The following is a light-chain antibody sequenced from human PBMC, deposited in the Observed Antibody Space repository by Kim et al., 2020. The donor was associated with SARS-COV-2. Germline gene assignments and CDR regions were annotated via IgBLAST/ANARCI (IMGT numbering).Light chain of an antibody. CDR3: QQYGSSPPT. V-gene: IGKV3-20*01. J-gene: IGKJ1*01. CDR1: QDMGGSY. Sequence: SPVEKVTPSCRASQDMGGSYLDWDQQRPGEAPMLVNHDAYSSATGIPDRISGSVAGTDFTLTISRLEPEDSAVYYCQQYGSSPPTFGQGAKVYIK. CDR2: DAY.